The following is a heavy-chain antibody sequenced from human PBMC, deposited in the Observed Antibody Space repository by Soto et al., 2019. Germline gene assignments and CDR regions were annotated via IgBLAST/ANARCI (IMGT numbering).Heavy chain of an antibody. Sequence: LRLSFAASGFTFSTYTMNWVRQAPGKGLEWVSSISSSSSYIYYADSVKGRFTISRDNANNSLYLQMNSLRAEDTAVYYCARESGVGARWGQGTLVTVSS. CDR2: ISSSSSYI. CDR1: GFTFSTYT. D-gene: IGHD1-26*01. J-gene: IGHJ4*02. V-gene: IGHV3-21*01. CDR3: ARESGVGAR.